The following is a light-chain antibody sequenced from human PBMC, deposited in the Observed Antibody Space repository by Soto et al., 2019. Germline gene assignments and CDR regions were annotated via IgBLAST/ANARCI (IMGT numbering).Light chain of an antibody. V-gene: IGLV8-61*01. J-gene: IGLJ2*01. Sequence: QAVVTQEPSFSVSPGGTVTLTCGLSSGSVSTSYYPSWYQQTPGQAPRTLIYSTNPRSSGVPDRFSGSILGNKAALTITGAHADDESDYYCVLYIGSGIPVFGGGTQLTVL. CDR2: STN. CDR1: SGSVSTSYY. CDR3: VLYIGSGIPV.